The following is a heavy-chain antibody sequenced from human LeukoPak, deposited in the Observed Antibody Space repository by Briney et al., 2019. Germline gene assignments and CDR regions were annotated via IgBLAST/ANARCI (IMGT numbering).Heavy chain of an antibody. J-gene: IGHJ2*01. CDR3: ARHLGYCSGVRCDGCKRWRRRVLATVLTRCADL. Sequence: YGSGWVRKIQRKGLEWMGIIYPGDSDTRYSPSFQGQVTISADKSISTAYLQWSSLKASDTAMYYCARHLGYCSGVRCDGCKRWRRRVLATVLTRCADL. CDR1: YG. D-gene: IGHD2-15*01. CDR2: IYPGDSDT. V-gene: IGHV5-51*01.